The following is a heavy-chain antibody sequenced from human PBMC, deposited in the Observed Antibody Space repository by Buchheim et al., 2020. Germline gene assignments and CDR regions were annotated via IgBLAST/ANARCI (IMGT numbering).Heavy chain of an antibody. CDR2: ISYDTNKK. CDR1: GFTFSSYG. D-gene: IGHD3-22*01. V-gene: IGHV3-30*18. CDR3: AKGEKYYYGSSGYDDFDY. Sequence: QVQLVESGGGVVQPGRSLRLSCAASGFTFSSYGMHWVRQAPGKGLEWVAGISYDTNKKYYTDSLKGRFTIYRDNSKNTMYLQMNSLRAEDTAVYFCAKGEKYYYGSSGYDDFDYWGQGTL. J-gene: IGHJ4*02.